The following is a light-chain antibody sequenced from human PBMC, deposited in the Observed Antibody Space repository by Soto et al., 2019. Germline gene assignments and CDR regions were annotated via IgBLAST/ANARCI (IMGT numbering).Light chain of an antibody. CDR3: QQFDSVPCT. J-gene: IGKJ2*02. Sequence: IPMTQSPSSLSASVGDRVTITCQASQDITNYLIWYQQKPGKAPKLLIYDASSLGTGVSSRFSGSGSGTHFTLTISSRQPEDIATYYCQQFDSVPCTFGQGTKLEIK. CDR2: DAS. CDR1: QDITNY. V-gene: IGKV1-33*01.